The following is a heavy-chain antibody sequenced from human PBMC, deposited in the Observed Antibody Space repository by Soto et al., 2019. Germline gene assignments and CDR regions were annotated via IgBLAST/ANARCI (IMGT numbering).Heavy chain of an antibody. CDR1: GGTFSSYA. J-gene: IGHJ6*02. Sequence: ASVKVSCKASGGTFSSYAISWVRQAPGQGLEWMGGIIPIFGTANYAQKFQGRVTITADESTSTAYMELSSLRSEDTAVYYCARDAKQLVYYGMDVWGQGTTVTVSS. D-gene: IGHD6-6*01. CDR3: ARDAKQLVYYGMDV. CDR2: IIPIFGTA. V-gene: IGHV1-69*13.